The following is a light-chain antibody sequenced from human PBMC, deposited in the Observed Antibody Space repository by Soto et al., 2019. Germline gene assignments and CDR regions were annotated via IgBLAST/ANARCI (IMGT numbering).Light chain of an antibody. CDR2: DAS. J-gene: IGKJ1*01. V-gene: IGKV3-20*01. CDR1: QSVTNY. CDR3: QQYGTSPGWT. Sequence: EIFLTQSPDTLSLSPGERATLSCRASQSVTNYIAWYQQRPGQAPRLLIYDASNRASGVPARFSGSGSGTDFTLTISRLEPEDFAVYYCQQYGTSPGWTFGQGTKVDIK.